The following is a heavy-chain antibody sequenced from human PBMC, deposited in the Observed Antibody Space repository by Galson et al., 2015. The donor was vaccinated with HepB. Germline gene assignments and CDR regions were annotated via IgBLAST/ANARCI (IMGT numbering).Heavy chain of an antibody. Sequence: QSGAEVKKPGESLKISCKGSGYSFTTYWIGWVRQMPGKGLEWMGIIYPSDSDTRYSPSFQGQVTISADESISTAYLQWSSLKASDTAMYYCATLSRSYYYGSGSYFNYWGQGTLVTVSS. CDR2: IYPSDSDT. J-gene: IGHJ4*02. V-gene: IGHV5-51*01. D-gene: IGHD3-10*01. CDR1: GYSFTTYW. CDR3: ATLSRSYYYGSGSYFNY.